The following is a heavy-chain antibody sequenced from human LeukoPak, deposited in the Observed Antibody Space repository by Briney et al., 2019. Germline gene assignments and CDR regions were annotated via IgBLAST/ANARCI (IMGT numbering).Heavy chain of an antibody. CDR3: ARDVTANLLGVYYYGMDV. D-gene: IGHD2-21*02. Sequence: GASEKVSCKASGYTFTSYYMHWVRQAPGQGLEWMGIINPSGGSTSYAQKFQGRVTMTRDTSTSTVYMELSSLRSEDTAVYYCARDVTANLLGVYYYGMDVWGQGTTVTVSS. CDR1: GYTFTSYY. V-gene: IGHV1-46*01. CDR2: INPSGGST. J-gene: IGHJ6*02.